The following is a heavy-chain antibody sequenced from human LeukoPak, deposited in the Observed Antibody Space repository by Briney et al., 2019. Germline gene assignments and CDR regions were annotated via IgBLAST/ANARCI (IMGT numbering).Heavy chain of an antibody. CDR1: GVSISSGSYY. V-gene: IGHV4-39*07. CDR3: ARAYYVWGSYRYTYFDY. CDR2: IYHSGST. Sequence: PSETLSLTCTVSGVSISSGSYYWRWIRQPPGKGLEWIGSIYHSGSTYYNPSLKSRITISVDTSRNQFSLKLSSVTAADTAVYYCARAYYVWGSYRYTYFDYWGQGTLVTVSS. J-gene: IGHJ4*02. D-gene: IGHD3-16*02.